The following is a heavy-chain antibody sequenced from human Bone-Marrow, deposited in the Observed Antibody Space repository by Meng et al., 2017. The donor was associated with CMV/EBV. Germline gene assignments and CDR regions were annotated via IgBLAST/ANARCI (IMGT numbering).Heavy chain of an antibody. CDR1: GFTFSSYW. J-gene: IGHJ4*02. D-gene: IGHD1-26*01. CDR3: ARDSPEVGAIGY. Sequence: GESLKISCAASGFTFSSYWMHWVRQAPGKGLVWVSRINSDGSSTSYADSVKGRFTISRDNAKNTLYLQMNSLRAEDTAVYYCARDSPEVGAIGYWGQGTLVTVSS. CDR2: INSDGSST. V-gene: IGHV3-74*01.